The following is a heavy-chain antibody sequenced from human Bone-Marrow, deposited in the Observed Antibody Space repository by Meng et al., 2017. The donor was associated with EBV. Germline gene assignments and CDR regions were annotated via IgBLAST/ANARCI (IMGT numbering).Heavy chain of an antibody. J-gene: IGHJ4*02. Sequence: QVQLVQSGAEVKKPGASVKVSCKASGYTFTSYAMHWVRQAHGQRLEWMGWINAGNGNTKYSQKFQGRVTITRDTSASTAYMELSSLRSEDTAVYYCARAPPLWFGELLSLYYWGQGTLVTVSS. V-gene: IGHV1-3*01. CDR2: INAGNGNT. D-gene: IGHD3-10*01. CDR3: ARAPPLWFGELLSLYY. CDR1: GYTFTSYA.